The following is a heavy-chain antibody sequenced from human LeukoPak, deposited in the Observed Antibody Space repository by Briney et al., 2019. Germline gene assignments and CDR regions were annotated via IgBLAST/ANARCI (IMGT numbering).Heavy chain of an antibody. D-gene: IGHD3-9*01. CDR1: GGSFSGYY. CDR3: AGLRADILTGYMGALGY. J-gene: IGHJ4*02. V-gene: IGHV4-34*01. Sequence: SETLSLTCAVYGGSFSGYYWSWIRQPPGKGLEWIGEINHSGSTNYNPSLKSRVTISVDTSKNQFSLKLSSVTAADTAVYYCAGLRADILTGYMGALGYWGQGTLVTVSS. CDR2: INHSGST.